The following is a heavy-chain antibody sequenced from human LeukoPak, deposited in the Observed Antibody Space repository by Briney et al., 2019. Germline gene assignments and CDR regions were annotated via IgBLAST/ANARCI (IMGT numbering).Heavy chain of an antibody. J-gene: IGHJ4*02. CDR3: ASLLAAATYYFDY. CDR1: DGSISSSNW. Sequence: SGTLSLTCAVSDGSISSSNWWTWVRQPPGKGLEWIGEVYHSGSTNYNPSLKSRVTISVGKSKNHFSLNLTSVTAADTAVYYCASLLAAATYYFDYWGQGTLVTVSS. V-gene: IGHV4-4*02. CDR2: VYHSGST. D-gene: IGHD6-13*01.